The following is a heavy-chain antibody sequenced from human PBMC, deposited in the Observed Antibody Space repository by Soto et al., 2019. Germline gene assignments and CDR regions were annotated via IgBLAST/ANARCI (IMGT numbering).Heavy chain of an antibody. CDR1: GFTFSSSE. Sequence: EVQLVESGGGLVQPGGSLRRSCAVSGFTFSSSEMYWVRQAPGKGLEWISYIHPSGQPIFYADSVKGRFTISRDNANNSLFLQMNSLRAEDTAVYYCARRANRWGQGTMVTVSS. CDR2: IHPSGQPI. V-gene: IGHV3-48*03. CDR3: ARRANR. D-gene: IGHD1-26*01. J-gene: IGHJ3*01.